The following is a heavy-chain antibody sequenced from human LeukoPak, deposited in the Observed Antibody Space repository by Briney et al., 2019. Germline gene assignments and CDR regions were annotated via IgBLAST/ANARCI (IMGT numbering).Heavy chain of an antibody. D-gene: IGHD3-10*01. CDR2: IYYSGST. Sequence: SETLSLTRTVSGGSISSYYWSWIRQPPGKGLEWIGYIYYSGSTNYNPSLKSRVTISVDTSKNQFSLKLSSVTAADTAVYYCARAGPLYGSGGYFDYWGQGTLVTVSS. CDR3: ARAGPLYGSGGYFDY. J-gene: IGHJ4*02. CDR1: GGSISSYY. V-gene: IGHV4-59*01.